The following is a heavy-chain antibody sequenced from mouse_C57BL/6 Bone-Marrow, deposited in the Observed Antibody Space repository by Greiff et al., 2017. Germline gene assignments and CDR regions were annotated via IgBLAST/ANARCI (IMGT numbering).Heavy chain of an antibody. V-gene: IGHV5-4*01. CDR2: ISDGGSYT. CDR1: GFTFSSYA. J-gene: IGHJ3*01. D-gene: IGHD3-2*02. CDR3: AREGAQARAY. Sequence: EVNVVESGGGLVKPGGSLKLSCAASGFTFSSYAMSWVRQTPEKRLEWVATISDGGSYTYYPDNVKGRFTISRDNAKNNLYLQMSHLKSEDTAMYYCAREGAQARAYWGQGTLVTVSA.